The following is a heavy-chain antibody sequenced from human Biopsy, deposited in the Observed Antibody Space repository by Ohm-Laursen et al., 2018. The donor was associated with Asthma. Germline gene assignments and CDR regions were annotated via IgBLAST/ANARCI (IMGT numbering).Heavy chain of an antibody. CDR2: ISGSGGST. J-gene: IGHJ4*02. CDR1: GFTFSGYA. V-gene: IGHV3-23*01. CDR3: AKAREDIVVVVAVSDS. Sequence: SLRLSCSASGFTFSGYAMSWVRQPPGRGPEWVSAISGSGGSTYYADSVKGRFTISRDNSKNTLHLQMNSLRAEDTAVYYCAKAREDIVVVVAVSDSWGQGTLVTVSS. D-gene: IGHD2-15*01.